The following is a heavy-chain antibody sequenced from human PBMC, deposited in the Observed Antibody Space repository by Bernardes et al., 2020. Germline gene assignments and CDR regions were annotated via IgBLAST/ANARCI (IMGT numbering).Heavy chain of an antibody. J-gene: IGHJ4*02. CDR2: TRNKANSYTT. CDR1: GFTFSDHY. D-gene: IGHD2-15*01. Sequence: GGSLRLSCAASGFTFSDHYMDWVRQAPGKVLEWVGRTRNKANSYTTEYAASVKGRFTISRDDSKNSLYLQMNSLKTEDTAVYYCARGGYCSGGSCYYFDYWGQGTLVTVSS. V-gene: IGHV3-72*01. CDR3: ARGGYCSGGSCYYFDY.